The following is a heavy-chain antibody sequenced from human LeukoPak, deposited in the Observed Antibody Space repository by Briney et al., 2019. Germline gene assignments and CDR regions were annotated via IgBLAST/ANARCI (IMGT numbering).Heavy chain of an antibody. J-gene: IGHJ3*02. D-gene: IGHD6-19*01. CDR3: ARPTTTQWLVDSAFDI. CDR2: IIPLFGTA. V-gene: IGHV1-69*13. Sequence: GASVKVSCKASGGTFSSYAISWVRQAPGQGLEWMGGIIPLFGTANYAQKFQGRVTITADGSTSTAYMELSSLRSEDTAMYYCARPTTTQWLVDSAFDIWGQGTVVTVSS. CDR1: GGTFSSYA.